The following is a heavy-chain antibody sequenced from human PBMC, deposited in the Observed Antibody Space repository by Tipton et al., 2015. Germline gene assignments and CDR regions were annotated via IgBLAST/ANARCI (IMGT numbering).Heavy chain of an antibody. CDR2: ISGSGDST. J-gene: IGHJ4*02. D-gene: IGHD3-9*01. V-gene: IGHV3-23*01. CDR3: ARWDLRGYRVPF. CDR1: GFTSSSYA. Sequence: GSLRLSCAASGFTSSSYAMNWVRQALGKGLEWVSSISGSGDSTYYADSVKGRFTISRDNSKNTLYLQMNSLRAEDTAVYYCARWDLRGYRVPFWGQGTLVTVSS.